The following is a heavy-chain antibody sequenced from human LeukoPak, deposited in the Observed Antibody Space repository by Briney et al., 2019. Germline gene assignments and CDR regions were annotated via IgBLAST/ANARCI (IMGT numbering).Heavy chain of an antibody. V-gene: IGHV1-18*01. D-gene: IGHD3-10*01. J-gene: IGHJ4*02. CDR1: GYTFTDYL. CDR2: ISTKNGYT. Sequence: ASVRVSCKASGYTFTDYLINWVRQAPGQGLEWVGSISTKNGYTKLAQKFQGRVAMTKDTSANTIYMDLKSLTFDDTAVYYCAREKLWFGEFPFDNWGQGTLVTVSS. CDR3: AREKLWFGEFPFDN.